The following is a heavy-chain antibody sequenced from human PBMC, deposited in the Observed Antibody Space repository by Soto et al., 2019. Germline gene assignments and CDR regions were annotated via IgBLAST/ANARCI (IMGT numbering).Heavy chain of an antibody. D-gene: IGHD1-26*01. J-gene: IGHJ4*02. CDR3: ARWGSGSYYVY. CDR1: GFTFSSYA. Sequence: EVQLLESGGGLVQPGGSLRLSCAASGFTFSSYAMRWVRQAPVKGLEWVSAISGSGDSTYYADSVKGRFTISRDNSKNTLHLQMNSLRAEDTAVYCFARWGSGSYYVYWGQGTLVSASS. V-gene: IGHV3-23*01. CDR2: ISGSGDST.